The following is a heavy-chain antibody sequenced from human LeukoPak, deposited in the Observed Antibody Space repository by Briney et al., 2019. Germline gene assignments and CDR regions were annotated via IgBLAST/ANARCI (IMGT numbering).Heavy chain of an antibody. Sequence: GGSLRLSCAASGFTFSSYATHWVRQAPGKGLEWVAVISYDGSNKYYADSVKGRFTISRDNSKNTLYLQMNSLRAEDTAVYYCAREGRGQGGFDYWGQGTLVTVSS. CDR1: GFTFSSYA. CDR2: ISYDGSNK. D-gene: IGHD2-15*01. V-gene: IGHV3-30*04. CDR3: AREGRGQGGFDY. J-gene: IGHJ4*02.